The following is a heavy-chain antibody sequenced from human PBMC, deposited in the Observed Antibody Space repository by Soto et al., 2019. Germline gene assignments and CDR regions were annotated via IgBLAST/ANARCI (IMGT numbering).Heavy chain of an antibody. J-gene: IGHJ4*02. D-gene: IGHD6-25*01. V-gene: IGHV4-61*08. CDR2: TYYNGDT. CDR1: DDSFRGADYY. Sequence: SETLSLTCTVSDDSFRGADYYWSWIRQPLGKGPEWIGYTYYNGDTKYNPALKSRVTMSVDTSKNQFSLRLSSVTAADTAVYFCARGPGYTDGWRTFDFWGRGILVTVSS. CDR3: ARGPGYTDGWRTFDF.